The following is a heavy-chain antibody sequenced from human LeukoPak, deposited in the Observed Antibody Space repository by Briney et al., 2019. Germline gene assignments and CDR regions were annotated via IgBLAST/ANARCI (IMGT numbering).Heavy chain of an antibody. CDR3: AIAVHCSGGSCYFDY. D-gene: IGHD2-15*01. CDR2: FYTSAST. J-gene: IGHJ4*02. V-gene: IGHV4-4*07. CDR1: GGSISSYS. Sequence: TSEPLSLTCTVSGGSISSYSWSWIRQPAGKGREWIGRFYTSASTKYNPSHTSRATMSVDTSKNQFSLKLRSVTAADMAVYYCAIAVHCSGGSCYFDYWGQETLVTVSS.